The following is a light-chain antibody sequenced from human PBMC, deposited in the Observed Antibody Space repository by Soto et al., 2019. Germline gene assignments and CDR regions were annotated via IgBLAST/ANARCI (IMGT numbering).Light chain of an antibody. Sequence: QSALTQPASVSGSPGQSITISCTGTSSDVGGYYFVSWYQHHPGKAPKLIISDVSNRPSGVSNRFSGSKSGNTASLTISGLQAEDEADYYCSSYTTSSTQVFGGGTKLTVL. V-gene: IGLV2-14*01. J-gene: IGLJ2*01. CDR1: SSDVGGYYF. CDR3: SSYTTSSTQV. CDR2: DVS.